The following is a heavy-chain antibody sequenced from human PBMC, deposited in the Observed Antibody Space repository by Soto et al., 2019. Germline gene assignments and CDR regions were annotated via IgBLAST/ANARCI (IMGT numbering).Heavy chain of an antibody. CDR3: AKDHLGRAVADSFDY. J-gene: IGHJ4*02. Sequence: EVQLLASGGGLVQPGGSLRLSCTASGFTFNGYAMNWVRQAPGKGLEWVSAVTSGGTTTYYADSVKGRFTISRDNSRSTVYLQMNRLGVEDTAIYYCAKDHLGRAVADSFDYWGRGTLVTVSS. D-gene: IGHD6-19*01. CDR1: GFTFNGYA. CDR2: VTSGGTTT. V-gene: IGHV3-23*01.